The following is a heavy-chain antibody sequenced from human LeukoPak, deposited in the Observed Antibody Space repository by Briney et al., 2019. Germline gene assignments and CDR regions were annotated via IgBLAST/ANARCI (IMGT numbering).Heavy chain of an antibody. CDR2: LSHAGTN. J-gene: IGHJ4*02. V-gene: IGHV4-39*01. Sequence: SGTLSLTCTVSGGSITSNSYSWGWIRQPPGKGLHSIMTLSHAGTNYYNPSLKSRVTMPVDRSKNQFSLKLTSVTATDTAVYYCARLRGGVQLWGDWGQGTLVTVSS. CDR3: ARLRGGVQLWGD. CDR1: GGSITSNSYS. D-gene: IGHD5-18*01.